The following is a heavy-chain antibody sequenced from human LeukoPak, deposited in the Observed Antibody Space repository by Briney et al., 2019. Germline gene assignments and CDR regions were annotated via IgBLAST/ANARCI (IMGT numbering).Heavy chain of an antibody. J-gene: IGHJ4*02. Sequence: GGSLRLSCAASGFTFSSYSMNWVRQAPGKGLEWVSSISSSSSYIYYADSVKGRFTISRDKAKNSLYLQMNSLRGEDTAVYYGGGALVVPVGRFDYWGQGTLVTVSS. CDR3: GGALVVPVGRFDY. V-gene: IGHV3-21*01. CDR2: ISSSSSYI. CDR1: GFTFSSYS. D-gene: IGHD2-2*01.